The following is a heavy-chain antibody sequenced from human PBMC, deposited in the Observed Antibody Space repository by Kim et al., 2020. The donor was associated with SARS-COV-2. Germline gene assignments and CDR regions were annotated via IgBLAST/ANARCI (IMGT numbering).Heavy chain of an antibody. Sequence: ASVKVSCKASGYTFTGYYMHWVRQAPGQGLEWMGWINPNSGGTNYAQKFQGRVTMTRDTSISTAYMELSRLRSDDTAVYYCAREADSSTGGNWFDPWGQGTLVTVSS. V-gene: IGHV1-2*02. D-gene: IGHD6-13*01. CDR3: AREADSSTGGNWFDP. J-gene: IGHJ5*02. CDR1: GYTFTGYY. CDR2: INPNSGGT.